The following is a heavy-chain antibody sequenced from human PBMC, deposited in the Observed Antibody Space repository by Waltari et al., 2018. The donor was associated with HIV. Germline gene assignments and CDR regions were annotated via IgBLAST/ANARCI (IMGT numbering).Heavy chain of an antibody. CDR2: MNPNSGNT. V-gene: IGHV1-8*01. J-gene: IGHJ4*02. CDR3: ARRTTVTQFLIDY. Sequence: QVQLVQSGAEVKKPGASVKVSCKASGYPFPSYDIHWVRQATGQGLEWMGWMNPNSGNTGYAQKFQGRVTMTRNTSISTAYMELSSLRSEDTAVYYCARRTTVTQFLIDYWGQGTLVTVSS. D-gene: IGHD4-17*01. CDR1: GYPFPSYD.